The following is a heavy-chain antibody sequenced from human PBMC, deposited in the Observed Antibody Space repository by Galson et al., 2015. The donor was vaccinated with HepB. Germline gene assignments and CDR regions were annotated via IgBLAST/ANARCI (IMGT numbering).Heavy chain of an antibody. Sequence: SLRLSCAASGFTFYNYAMSWVRQAPGKGLECVSAISGSGSSTFCSDSVRGRFTISRENSKNTMYLQMNSLRAADTAVSYCAKERLRWELPDAFDIWGQGTMVTVSS. CDR3: AKERLRWELPDAFDI. CDR2: ISGSGSST. CDR1: GFTFYNYA. V-gene: IGHV3-23*01. J-gene: IGHJ3*02. D-gene: IGHD2-15*01.